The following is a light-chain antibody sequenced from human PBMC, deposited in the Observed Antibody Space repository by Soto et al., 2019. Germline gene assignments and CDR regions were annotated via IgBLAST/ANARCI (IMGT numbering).Light chain of an antibody. CDR3: TSYRSDSTLV. J-gene: IGLJ1*01. Sequence: QSVLTQPASVSEPPGHSITISSTAPSSDSGGHNYVSWYQQFPGKAPKVMIFEVIHRPPGVSDRFSGSKSGNTASLTISGLQTEDEADYYCTSYRSDSTLVFGTGTKVTVL. CDR1: SSDSGGHNY. CDR2: EVI. V-gene: IGLV2-14*01.